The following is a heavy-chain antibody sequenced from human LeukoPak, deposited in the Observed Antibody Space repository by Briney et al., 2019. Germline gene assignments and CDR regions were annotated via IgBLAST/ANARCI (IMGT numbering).Heavy chain of an antibody. CDR1: GFTFSNYG. CDR3: VRDMGFGDLMVY. CDR2: IYSGGTT. V-gene: IGHV3-NL1*01. D-gene: IGHD3-10*01. J-gene: IGHJ4*02. Sequence: GGSLRLSCAASGFTFSNYGMHWVRQAPGKGLEWVAVIYSGGTTYYADSVRGRFTISRDNSKNTLYLQMNSLRVEDTALYYCVRDMGFGDLMVYWGQKTLVTVSS.